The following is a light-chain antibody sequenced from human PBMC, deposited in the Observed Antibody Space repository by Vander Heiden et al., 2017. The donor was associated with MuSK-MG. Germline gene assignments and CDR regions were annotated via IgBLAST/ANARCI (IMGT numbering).Light chain of an antibody. Sequence: DIQMTQSPSSLSASVGDRVTITCRASQSISSYLNWYQQKPGKAPKLLIYAASSLQSGVPSRFSGSGSGTDFTLTISSLQPEDFATYYCLRSDSTAPTFGAETKVEIK. V-gene: IGKV1-39*01. CDR2: AAS. J-gene: IGKJ4*01. CDR3: LRSDSTAPT. CDR1: QSISSY.